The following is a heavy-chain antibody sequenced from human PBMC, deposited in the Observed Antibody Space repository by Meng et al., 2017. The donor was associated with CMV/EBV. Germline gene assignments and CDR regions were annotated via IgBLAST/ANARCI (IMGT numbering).Heavy chain of an antibody. Sequence: GERAHAGAEVKDPGASMKVSSKASGYPSTSYYRHWVRQAPGQGLEWMGIINPSGGSTSYAQKFQGRVTMTRDTSTSTVYMELSSLRSEDTAVYYCARTFYYYDRVRLSYWGQGTLVTVSS. CDR2: INPSGGST. D-gene: IGHD3-22*01. CDR3: ARTFYYYDRVRLSY. CDR1: GYPSTSYY. V-gene: IGHV1-46*01. J-gene: IGHJ4*02.